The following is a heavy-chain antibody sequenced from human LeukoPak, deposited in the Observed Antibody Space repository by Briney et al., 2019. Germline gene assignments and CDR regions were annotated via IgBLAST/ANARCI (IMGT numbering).Heavy chain of an antibody. CDR2: ISWNSGTI. Sequence: GGSLRLSCAASRFIFDDYAMHWVRQAPGKGLEWVSGISWNSGTIGYADSVKGRFTISRDNAKTSLYLQMNSLRAEDTALYYCATDRTFGGVIVDWGQGTLVTVS. D-gene: IGHD3-16*02. CDR3: ATDRTFGGVIVD. CDR1: RFIFDDYA. J-gene: IGHJ4*02. V-gene: IGHV3-9*01.